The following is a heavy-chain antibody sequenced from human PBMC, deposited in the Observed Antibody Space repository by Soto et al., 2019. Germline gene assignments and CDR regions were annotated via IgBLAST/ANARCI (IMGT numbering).Heavy chain of an antibody. CDR3: ASDHSSGWAYYYGMDV. V-gene: IGHV1-18*01. J-gene: IGHJ6*02. D-gene: IGHD6-19*01. CDR2: ISAYNGNT. CDR1: GYTFTGYG. Sequence: ASVKVSFKASGYTFTGYGITWVRQAPGQGLEWMGWISAYNGNTNYAQKLQGRVTMTTDTSTRTAYMELRSLRSDDTAVYYCASDHSSGWAYYYGMDVWGQGTTVTVSS.